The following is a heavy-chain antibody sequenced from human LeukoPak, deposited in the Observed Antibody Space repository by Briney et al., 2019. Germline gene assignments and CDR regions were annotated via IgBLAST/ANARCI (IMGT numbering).Heavy chain of an antibody. CDR2: INPNSGGT. CDR3: AREVGYCSSTSCYALGWFDP. V-gene: IGHV1-2*02. CDR1: GYTFTGHY. D-gene: IGHD2-2*01. J-gene: IGHJ5*02. Sequence: ASVKVSCKASGYTFTGHYMHWVRQAPGQGLEWMGWINPNSGGTNYAQKFQGRVTMTRDTSISTAYMELSRLRSDDTAVYYCAREVGYCSSTSCYALGWFDPWGQGTLVTVSS.